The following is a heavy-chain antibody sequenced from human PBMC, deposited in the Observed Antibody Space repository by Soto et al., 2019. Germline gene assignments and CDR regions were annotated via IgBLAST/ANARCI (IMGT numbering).Heavy chain of an antibody. Sequence: EVQLVESGGGLVQPGGSLRLSCAASGFTFSSYWMHWVRQAPGKGLVWVSRINSDGSSTSYADSVKSRFTISRDNAKNTLYLQMNSLRAEDTAVYYCARVGPDYAGADAFDIWGQGTMVTVSS. D-gene: IGHD4-17*01. CDR3: ARVGPDYAGADAFDI. J-gene: IGHJ3*02. V-gene: IGHV3-74*01. CDR1: GFTFSSYW. CDR2: INSDGSST.